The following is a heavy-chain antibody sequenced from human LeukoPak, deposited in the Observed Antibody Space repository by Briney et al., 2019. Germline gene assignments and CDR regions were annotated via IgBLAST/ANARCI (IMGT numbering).Heavy chain of an antibody. Sequence: PGGSLRLSCVASGFNFSSYWMGWVRRAPGKGLEWVAFIKEDGSEKYYVDSVKGRFTISRDNAQNSLYLQVNSLRAEDTAVYYCARDRGSRTGSDYWGQGTLVTVSS. CDR2: IKEDGSEK. V-gene: IGHV3-7*01. J-gene: IGHJ4*02. CDR1: GFNFSSYW. CDR3: ARDRGSRTGSDY. D-gene: IGHD3-10*01.